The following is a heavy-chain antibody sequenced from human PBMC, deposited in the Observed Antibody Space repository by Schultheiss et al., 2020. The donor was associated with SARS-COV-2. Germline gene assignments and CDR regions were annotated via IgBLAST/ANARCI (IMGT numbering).Heavy chain of an antibody. J-gene: IGHJ6*02. D-gene: IGHD2-21*01. CDR2: IYHSGST. CDR3: ARDCGSVACPYGMDL. Sequence: SDYWMSWVRQAPGKGLEWIGEIYHSGSTNYNPSLKSRVTISVDKSKTQISLKLTSVTAADTAVYYCARDCGSVACPYGMDLWGQGTTVTVSS. V-gene: IGHV4-4*02. CDR1: SDYW.